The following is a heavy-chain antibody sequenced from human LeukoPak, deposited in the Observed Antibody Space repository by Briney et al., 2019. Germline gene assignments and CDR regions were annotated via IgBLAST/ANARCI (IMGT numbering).Heavy chain of an antibody. V-gene: IGHV4-34*01. CDR2: INHSGST. J-gene: IGHJ4*01. CDR3: AGGLYYYDSSGYQSQGNFDY. Sequence: SETLSLTCAAYGGSFSGYYWSWIRQPPGKGLEWIGEINHSGSTNYNPSLKSRVTISVDTSKNQFSLKLSSVTAADTAVYYCAGGLYYYDSSGYQSQGNFDYWGQGNLVTGS. CDR1: GGSFSGYY. D-gene: IGHD3-22*01.